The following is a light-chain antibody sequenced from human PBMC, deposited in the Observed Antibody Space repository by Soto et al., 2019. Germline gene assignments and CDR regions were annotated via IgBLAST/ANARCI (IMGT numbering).Light chain of an antibody. CDR2: LHSDGSH. J-gene: IGLJ3*02. Sequence: QPVLTQSPSASASLGASVKLTCTLSSGHSSYTIAWHQQQPEKGPRYLMKLHSDGSHSKGDGIPDRFSGSSSGSERFLTISSLQSDDEADYYCQTWGTGIRVFGGGTKLTVL. CDR1: SGHSSYT. CDR3: QTWGTGIRV. V-gene: IGLV4-69*01.